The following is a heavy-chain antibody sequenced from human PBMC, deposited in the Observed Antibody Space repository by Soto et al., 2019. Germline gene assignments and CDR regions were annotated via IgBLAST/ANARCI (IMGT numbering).Heavy chain of an antibody. D-gene: IGHD3-10*01. CDR3: ARDYGSGNHKAFDY. Sequence: VKVSCKTSGGTFSTSAISWVRQAPGQGLEWMGGIIPIFGTANYAQKFQGRVTITADESTSTAYMELSSLRSEDTAVYYCARDYGSGNHKAFDYWGQGTLVTVSS. J-gene: IGHJ4*02. CDR2: IIPIFGTA. CDR1: GGTFSTSA. V-gene: IGHV1-69*13.